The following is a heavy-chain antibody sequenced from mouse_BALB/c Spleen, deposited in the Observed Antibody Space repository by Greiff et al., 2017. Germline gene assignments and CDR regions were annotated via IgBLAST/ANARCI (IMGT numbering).Heavy chain of an antibody. CDR2: FHPYNDDT. CDR3: ARRGAYYGNYFDY. V-gene: IGHV1-47*01. Sequence: QVQLQQSGAELVKPGASVTMSCKAFGYTFTTYPIEWMKQNHGKSLEWIGNFHPYNDDTKYNEKFKGKAKLTVEKSSSTVYLELSRLTSDDSAVYYCARRGAYYGNYFDYWGQGTTLTVSS. CDR1: GYTFTTYP. D-gene: IGHD2-10*01. J-gene: IGHJ2*01.